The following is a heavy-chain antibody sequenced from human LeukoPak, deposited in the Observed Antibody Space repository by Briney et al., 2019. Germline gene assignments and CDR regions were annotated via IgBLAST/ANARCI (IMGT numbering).Heavy chain of an antibody. J-gene: IGHJ4*02. CDR1: GFTFSSYA. Sequence: PGGSLRLSCAASGFTFSSYAMHWVRQAPGKGLEWVVVISYDGSNKYYADSVKGRFTISRDNSKNTLYLQMNSLRAEDTAVYYCARGEGWGQGTLVTVSS. CDR3: ARGEG. V-gene: IGHV3-30*04. CDR2: ISYDGSNK.